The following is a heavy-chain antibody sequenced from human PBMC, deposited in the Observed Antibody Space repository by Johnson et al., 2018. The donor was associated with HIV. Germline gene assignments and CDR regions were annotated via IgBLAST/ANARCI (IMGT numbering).Heavy chain of an antibody. D-gene: IGHD1-26*01. Sequence: QVQLVESGGGLVRPGGSLRLSCIVSGFTFNDYYMTWIRQGPGKGLEWVAVISYDGSNKYYADSVKGRFTISRDNSKNTLYLQMNSLRAEDTAVYYCAKVSWEARLGDPFDIWGQGTMVTVSS. CDR2: ISYDGSNK. J-gene: IGHJ3*02. CDR1: GFTFNDYY. CDR3: AKVSWEARLGDPFDI. V-gene: IGHV3-30*18.